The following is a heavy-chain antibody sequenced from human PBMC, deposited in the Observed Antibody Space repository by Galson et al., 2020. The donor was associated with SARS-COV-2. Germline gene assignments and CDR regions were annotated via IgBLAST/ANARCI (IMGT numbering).Heavy chain of an antibody. J-gene: IGHJ5*02. V-gene: IGHV1-24*01. CDR2: FDPEDGET. CDR3: ATTSALMVDNWFGP. CDR1: GYTLTELS. D-gene: IGHD2-8*01. Sequence: GESLKISCKVSGYTLTELSMHWVRQAPGKGLEWMGGFDPEDGETIYAQKFQGRVTMTEDTSPDTAYMELSSLRSEDTAVYYCATTSALMVDNWFGPWGQGTLVTVSS.